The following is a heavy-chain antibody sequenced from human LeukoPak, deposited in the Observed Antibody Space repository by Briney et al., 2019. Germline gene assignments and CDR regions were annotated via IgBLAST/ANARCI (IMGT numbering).Heavy chain of an antibody. CDR3: ARDLDEDITMIVVVIPPNDAFDI. CDR2: ISAYNGNT. CDR1: GYTFTSYV. D-gene: IGHD3-22*01. Sequence: ASVKVSCKASGYTFTSYVISWVRQAPGQGLEWMGWISAYNGNTNYAQKLQGRVTMTTDTSTSTAYMELRSLRSDDTAVYYCARDLDEDITMIVVVIPPNDAFDIWGQGTMVTVSS. V-gene: IGHV1-18*01. J-gene: IGHJ3*02.